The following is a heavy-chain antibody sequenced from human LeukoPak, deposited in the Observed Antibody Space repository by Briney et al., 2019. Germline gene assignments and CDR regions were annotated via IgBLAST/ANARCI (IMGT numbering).Heavy chain of an antibody. CDR3: AKVSPINPRGYLDY. D-gene: IGHD3-22*01. J-gene: IGHJ4*02. Sequence: GGSLRLSCAASGSTFSSYGMHWVRQAPGKGLDWVAFIRYDGSIKDYADSVKGRFTISRDNSKNTLYLHMNSLRAEDTAIYYCAKVSPINPRGYLDYWGQGTLVTVSS. CDR1: GSTFSSYG. CDR2: IRYDGSIK. V-gene: IGHV3-30*02.